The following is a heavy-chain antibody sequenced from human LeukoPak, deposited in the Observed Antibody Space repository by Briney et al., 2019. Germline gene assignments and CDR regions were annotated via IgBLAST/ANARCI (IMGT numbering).Heavy chain of an antibody. D-gene: IGHD6-13*01. CDR2: IYYSGST. J-gene: IGHJ4*02. Sequence: PSETLSLTCTVSGGSISSYYWSWIRQPPGKGLEWIGYIYYSGSTNYNPSLKSRVTISVDTSKNQLSLKLSSVTAADTAVYYCARHSRLAAAAAWDYWGQGTLVTVSS. CDR3: ARHSRLAAAAAWDY. V-gene: IGHV4-59*08. CDR1: GGSISSYY.